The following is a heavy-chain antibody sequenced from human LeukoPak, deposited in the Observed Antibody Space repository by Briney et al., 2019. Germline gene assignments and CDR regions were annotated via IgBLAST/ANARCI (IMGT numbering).Heavy chain of an antibody. V-gene: IGHV3-66*01. CDR3: ARDRRYYDSNVYYYGMDV. CDR1: GFTVSSNY. J-gene: IGHJ6*02. CDR2: IYSGGST. D-gene: IGHD3-22*01. Sequence: PGGSLRLSCAASGFTVSSNYMSWVRQAPGKGLEWVSVIYSGGSTYYADSVKGRFTISRDNSKNTLYLQMNSLRAEDTAVYYCARDRRYYDSNVYYYGMDVWGQGTTVTVSS.